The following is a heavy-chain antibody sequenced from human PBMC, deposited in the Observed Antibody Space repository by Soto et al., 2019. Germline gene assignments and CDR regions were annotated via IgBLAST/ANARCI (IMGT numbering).Heavy chain of an antibody. CDR2: IYYSGST. D-gene: IGHD2-15*01. CDR1: GGSISSYY. J-gene: IGHJ4*02. Sequence: QVQLQESGPGLVKPSETLSLTCTVSGGSISSYYWSWIRQPPGKGLEWIGYIYYSGSTNYNPSLKSRVPISVDTSKNQFSLKLSSVTAADTAVYYCASQGPGYCSGGSCLGEDYWGQGTLVTVSS. CDR3: ASQGPGYCSGGSCLGEDY. V-gene: IGHV4-59*08.